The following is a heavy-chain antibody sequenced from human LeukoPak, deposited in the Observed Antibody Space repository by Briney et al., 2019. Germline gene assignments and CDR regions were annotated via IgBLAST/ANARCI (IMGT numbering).Heavy chain of an antibody. CDR1: GGTFSSYA. J-gene: IGHJ3*02. D-gene: IGHD6-6*01. CDR3: ARDRVPSGSSSQGDAFDI. CDR2: IIPIFGTA. Sequence: SVKVPCKASGGTFSSYAISWVRQAPGQGLEWMGGIIPIFGTANYAQKFQGRVTITGDESTSTAYMELSSLRSEDTAVYYCARDRVPSGSSSQGDAFDIWGQGTMVTVSS. V-gene: IGHV1-69*13.